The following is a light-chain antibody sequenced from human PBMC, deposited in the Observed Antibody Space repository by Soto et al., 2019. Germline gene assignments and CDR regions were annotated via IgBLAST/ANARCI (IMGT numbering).Light chain of an antibody. CDR1: PSVSNY. V-gene: IGKV3-11*01. CDR3: HQRNYWPLT. CDR2: DAS. J-gene: IGKJ4*01. Sequence: EIVLPQSPATLPLSPGERATLSCRASPSVSNYLAWYQQKPGQAPRLLIYDASKRATGIPARFSGSGSGTDFTLTISSLAPEDFAVYYCHQRNYWPLTFGGGTQVVIE.